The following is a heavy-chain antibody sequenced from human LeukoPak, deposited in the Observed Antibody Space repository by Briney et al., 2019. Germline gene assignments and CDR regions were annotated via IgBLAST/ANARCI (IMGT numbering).Heavy chain of an antibody. D-gene: IGHD3-3*01. CDR3: ASFPGTSRFQY. J-gene: IGHJ4*02. Sequence: PSETLSLTCTVSGGSISSYYWSWIRQPPGQGLEWIGYIYYSGSTNYNPSPKSRVTISVDTSKNQFSLRLSSVTAADTAVYYCASFPGTSRFQYWGQGTLVTVSS. CDR1: GGSISSYY. V-gene: IGHV4-59*01. CDR2: IYYSGST.